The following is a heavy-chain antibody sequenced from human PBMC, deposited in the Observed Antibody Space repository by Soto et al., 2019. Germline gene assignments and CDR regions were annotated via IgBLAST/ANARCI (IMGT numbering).Heavy chain of an antibody. CDR3: ATRDRGTRVSSHFYGTDV. J-gene: IGHJ6*02. Sequence: EVQLLESGGGLVQPGGSLRLSCVASGSTFSSDVMSWVRQAPGKGLEWVSGSSGGTTYYADSVKGRFTISRDNFKNTLFLQMNSLRADDTAVYQCATRDRGTRVSSHFYGTDVWGQGTTVTVSS. V-gene: IGHV3-23*01. CDR2: SSGGTT. D-gene: IGHD3-16*01. CDR1: GSTFSSDV.